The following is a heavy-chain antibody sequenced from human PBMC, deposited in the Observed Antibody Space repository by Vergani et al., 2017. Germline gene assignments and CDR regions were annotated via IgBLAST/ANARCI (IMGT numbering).Heavy chain of an antibody. D-gene: IGHD3-3*01. CDR3: VRGLYDFLSGPSLGYYYYGMDV. Sequence: QVQLQESGPGLVKPSQTLSLTCTVSGGSISSYYWSCIRQPPGKGLEWIGYIYYSGSTNYNPSLKSRVTISVDTSKNQFSLKLSSVTAADTAVYYCVRGLYDFLSGPSLGYYYYGMDVWGQGTTVTVSS. J-gene: IGHJ6*02. CDR1: GGSISSYY. CDR2: IYYSGST. V-gene: IGHV4-59*01.